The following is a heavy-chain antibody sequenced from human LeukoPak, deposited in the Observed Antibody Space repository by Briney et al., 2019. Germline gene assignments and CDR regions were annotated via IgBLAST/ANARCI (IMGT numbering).Heavy chain of an antibody. CDR1: GFTLSSYG. V-gene: IGHV3-30*02. CDR2: IRYDGSNK. Sequence: GGSLRLSCAASGFTLSSYGMHWVRQAPGKGLEWVAFIRYDGSNKYYADSVKGRFTISRDNSKNTLYLQMNSLRAEDTAVYYCAKPDIVVVPAAIVSWGQGTLVTVSS. CDR3: AKPDIVVVPAAIVS. D-gene: IGHD2-2*01. J-gene: IGHJ5*02.